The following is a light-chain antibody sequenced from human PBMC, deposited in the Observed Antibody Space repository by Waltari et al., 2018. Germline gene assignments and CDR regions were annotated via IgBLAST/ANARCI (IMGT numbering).Light chain of an antibody. CDR3: QQYFVTPFT. CDR1: QNIMYSSNNQNF. J-gene: IGKJ3*01. V-gene: IGKV4-1*01. CDR2: WAS. Sequence: DIVMTQSPDSLAVSLGEGATINCRSSQNIMYSSNNQNFLAWYQQKPGQPPKLLIYWASTRQSGVPDRFTGSWSGTDFTLTISSLQPEDVATYYCQQYFVTPFTFGPGTKVEVK.